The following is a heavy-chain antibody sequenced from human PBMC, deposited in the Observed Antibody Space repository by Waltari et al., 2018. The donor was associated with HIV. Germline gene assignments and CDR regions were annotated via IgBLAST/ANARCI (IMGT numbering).Heavy chain of an antibody. D-gene: IGHD3-10*01. CDR3: ARDKAYYYGSGTLFGMDV. CDR2: IYTSGST. V-gene: IGHV4-61*02. J-gene: IGHJ6*02. CDR1: GGSISRGSYY. Sequence: QVQLQESGPGLVKPSQTLSLTCTVPGGSISRGSYYWIWIRQPAGKGLEWIGRIYTSGSTNYNPSLKSRVTISVDTSKNQFSLKLSSVTAADTAVYYCARDKAYYYGSGTLFGMDVWGQGTTVTVSS.